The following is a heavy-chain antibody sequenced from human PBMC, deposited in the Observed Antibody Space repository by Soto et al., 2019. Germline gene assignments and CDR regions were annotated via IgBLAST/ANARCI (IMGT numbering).Heavy chain of an antibody. V-gene: IGHV4-39*01. Sequence: SETLSLTCTVSGGSISSSSYYWGWIRQPPGKGLEWIGSIYYSGSTYYNPSLKSRVTISVDTSKNQFSLKLSSVTAADTAVYYCARPRGADGPYNWFDPWGQGTLVTVSS. D-gene: IGHD3-10*01. CDR2: IYYSGST. CDR1: GGSISSSSYY. J-gene: IGHJ5*02. CDR3: ARPRGADGPYNWFDP.